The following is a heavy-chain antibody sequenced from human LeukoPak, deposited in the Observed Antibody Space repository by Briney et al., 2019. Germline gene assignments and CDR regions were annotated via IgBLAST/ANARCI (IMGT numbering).Heavy chain of an antibody. CDR2: IYHSGST. Sequence: PSETLSLTCTVSNYSITNGYYWGWIRQPPGKGLEWIGSIYHSGSTYYNPSLKSRVTISVDTSKNQFSLKLSSVTAADTAVYYCARWWRYCSSTSCRRTRFDPWGQGTLVTVSS. CDR1: NYSITNGYY. V-gene: IGHV4-38-2*02. D-gene: IGHD2-2*01. CDR3: ARWWRYCSSTSCRRTRFDP. J-gene: IGHJ5*02.